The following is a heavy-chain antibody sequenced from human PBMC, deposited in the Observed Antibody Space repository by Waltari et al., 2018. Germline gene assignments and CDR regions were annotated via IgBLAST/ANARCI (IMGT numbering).Heavy chain of an antibody. Sequence: QVQLVQSGAEGNKPGASVKVSCKVSGYTLTKLSMPWVRRAPEKGLEWMGGFDPEDGETIYAQKFQGRVTMTEDTSTDTAYMELSSLRSEDTAVYYCATGSICSGGSCYARLFDYWGQGTLVTVSS. J-gene: IGHJ4*02. D-gene: IGHD2-15*01. CDR1: GYTLTKLS. CDR3: ATGSICSGGSCYARLFDY. V-gene: IGHV1-24*01. CDR2: FDPEDGET.